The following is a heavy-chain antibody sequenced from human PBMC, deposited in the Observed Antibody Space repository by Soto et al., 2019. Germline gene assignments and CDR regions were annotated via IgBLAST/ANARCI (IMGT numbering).Heavy chain of an antibody. Sequence: WGSLIIFCASSEFTFSIYAMHWVRQAPGKGLEWVAVISYDGSNKYYADSVKGRFTISRDNSKNTLYLQMNRLRAEDTAVYYCARDTEQQLNYYYYYGMDVWGQGTTVTVSS. CDR2: ISYDGSNK. J-gene: IGHJ6*02. CDR3: ARDTEQQLNYYYYYGMDV. V-gene: IGHV3-30-3*01. CDR1: EFTFSIYA. D-gene: IGHD6-13*01.